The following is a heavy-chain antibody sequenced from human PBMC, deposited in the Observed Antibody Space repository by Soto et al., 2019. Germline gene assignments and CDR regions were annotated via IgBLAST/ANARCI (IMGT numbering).Heavy chain of an antibody. V-gene: IGHV3-30*03. D-gene: IGHD2-15*01. CDR3: ARSTPGELLGSDY. CDR1: GFTFSSYG. Sequence: GGSLRLSCAASGFTFSSYGMHWVRQAPGKGLEWVAVISYDGSNKYYADSVKGRFTISRDNSKNTLYLQMNSLRAEDTAVYYCARSTPGELLGSDYWGQGTLVTVSS. CDR2: ISYDGSNK. J-gene: IGHJ4*02.